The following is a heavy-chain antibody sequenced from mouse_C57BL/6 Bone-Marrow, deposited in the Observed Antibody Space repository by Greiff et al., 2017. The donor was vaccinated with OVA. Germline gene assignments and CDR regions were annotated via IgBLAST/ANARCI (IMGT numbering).Heavy chain of an antibody. CDR1: GFSLTSYG. J-gene: IGHJ2*01. CDR2: IWSGGST. D-gene: IGHD2-4*01. CDR3: ARPLSTMIFDY. Sequence: VKLLESGPGLVQPSQSLSITCTVSGFSLTSYGVHWVRQSQGKGLEWLGVIWSGGSTDYNAAFISRLSISKDNSKSQVFFKMNSLQADDTAIYYCARPLSTMIFDYWGQGTTLTVSS. V-gene: IGHV2-2*01.